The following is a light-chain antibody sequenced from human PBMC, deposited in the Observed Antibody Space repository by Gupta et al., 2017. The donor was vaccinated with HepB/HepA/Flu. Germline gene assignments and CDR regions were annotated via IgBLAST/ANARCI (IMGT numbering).Light chain of an antibody. CDR2: ETS. CDR3: LLSSGGARV. V-gene: IGLV7-46*01. Sequence: QPVGTQEPSLTVSPGGTVTLTCGSSNGAVTSRHFPYRFQQKPGQAPRTQVYETSTQHPWPPPRFSGSLLGGKAALTLSGAQPEDEAEYYCLLSSGGARVFGGGTKLTVL. CDR1: NGAVTSRHF. J-gene: IGLJ3*02.